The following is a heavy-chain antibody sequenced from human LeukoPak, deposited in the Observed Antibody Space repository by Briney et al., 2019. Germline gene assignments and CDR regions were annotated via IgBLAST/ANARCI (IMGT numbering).Heavy chain of an antibody. Sequence: ASVKVSCKASGYTFTSYDINWVRQATGQGLEWMGWMNPNSGNTGYAQKFQGRVTMTRNTSISTAYMELSSLRSEDTAVYYCARGMDSSSWYESWFDPWGQGTLLTVSS. CDR1: GYTFTSYD. CDR2: MNPNSGNT. V-gene: IGHV1-8*01. D-gene: IGHD6-13*01. CDR3: ARGMDSSSWYESWFDP. J-gene: IGHJ5*02.